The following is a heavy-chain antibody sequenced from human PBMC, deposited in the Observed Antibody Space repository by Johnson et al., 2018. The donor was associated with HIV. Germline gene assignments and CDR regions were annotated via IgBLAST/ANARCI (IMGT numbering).Heavy chain of an antibody. CDR2: ISGSGGST. CDR1: GFTFSSYA. D-gene: IGHD1-26*01. Sequence: EKLVESGGGLVQPGGSLRLSCAASGFTFSSYAMSWVRQAPGKGLEWVSAISGSGGSTYYADSVKGRFTISRDNSKNTLYLQMNSLRAEDTAVYYCAKDNTSGVGATKAFDIWGQGTMVTVSS. V-gene: IGHV3-23*04. CDR3: AKDNTSGVGATKAFDI. J-gene: IGHJ3*02.